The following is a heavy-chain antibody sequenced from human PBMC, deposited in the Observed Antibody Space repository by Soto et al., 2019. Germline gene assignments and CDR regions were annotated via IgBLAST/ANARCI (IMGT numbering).Heavy chain of an antibody. D-gene: IGHD6-6*01. Sequence: SETLSLTCSVSGGSINSDDSFWGWVRQSPGKGLEWIGSLYYGGSTFYNPSLKSRVTISLDTSKNQFSLRLTSVTAADTAVYYCAREVVETSSLWLDPWGQGTLVTVSS. CDR3: AREVVETSSLWLDP. J-gene: IGHJ5*02. V-gene: IGHV4-39*02. CDR1: GGSINSDDSF. CDR2: LYYGGST.